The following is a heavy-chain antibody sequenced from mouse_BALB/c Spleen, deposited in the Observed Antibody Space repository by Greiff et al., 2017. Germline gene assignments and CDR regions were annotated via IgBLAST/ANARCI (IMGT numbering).Heavy chain of an antibody. J-gene: IGHJ1*01. CDR3: ARGGSWYFDV. V-gene: IGHV5-6*01. Sequence: EVKLVESGGDLVKPGGSLKLSCAASGFTFSSYGMSWVRQTPDKRLEWVATISSGGSYTYYPDSVKGRFTISRDNAKNTLYLQMSSLKSEDTAMYYCARGGSWYFDVWGAGTTVTVSS. CDR1: GFTFSSYG. CDR2: ISSGGSYT.